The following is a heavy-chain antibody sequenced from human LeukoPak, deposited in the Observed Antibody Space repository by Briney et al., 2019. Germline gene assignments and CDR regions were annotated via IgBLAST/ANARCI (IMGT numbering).Heavy chain of an antibody. D-gene: IGHD3-3*01. V-gene: IGHV3-23*01. J-gene: IGHJ4*02. Sequence: SGGSLRLSCAASGFTFSSYAMSWVRQAPGKGLEWVSAISGSGGSTYYADSVKGRFTISRDNSKNTLYLQMNSLRAEDTAVYYCAKDFGRITIFGVVMPVDYWGQGTLVTVSS. CDR3: AKDFGRITIFGVVMPVDY. CDR1: GFTFSSYA. CDR2: ISGSGGST.